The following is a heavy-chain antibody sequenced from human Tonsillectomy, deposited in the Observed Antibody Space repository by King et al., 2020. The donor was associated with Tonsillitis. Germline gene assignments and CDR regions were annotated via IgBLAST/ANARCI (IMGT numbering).Heavy chain of an antibody. Sequence: VQLVESGGGLVQPGGSLRLSCAASGCTFSSYAMSWVRQAPGKGLEWVSAISGSGGSTYYADSVKGRFTISRDNSKNTLYLQMNSLRAEDTAVYYCAKAEGIAVAGSYYYGMDVWGQGTTVTV. CDR3: AKAEGIAVAGSYYYGMDV. V-gene: IGHV3-23*04. CDR1: GCTFSSYA. J-gene: IGHJ6*02. D-gene: IGHD6-19*01. CDR2: ISGSGGST.